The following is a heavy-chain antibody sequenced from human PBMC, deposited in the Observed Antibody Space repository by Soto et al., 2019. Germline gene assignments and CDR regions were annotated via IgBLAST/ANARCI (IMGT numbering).Heavy chain of an antibody. CDR3: ARESTGNGGGDY. D-gene: IGHD1-1*01. V-gene: IGHV1-8*01. Sequence: QVQLVQSGAEVKKPGASVKVSCKASGYTFTSYDINWVRQATGQGLEWMGWMNPNSGNTGYAQKFQGRVTMTMNTSIGTAYLELSSLRSEDTAVYYCARESTGNGGGDYWGQGTLVTVCS. CDR2: MNPNSGNT. CDR1: GYTFTSYD. J-gene: IGHJ4*02.